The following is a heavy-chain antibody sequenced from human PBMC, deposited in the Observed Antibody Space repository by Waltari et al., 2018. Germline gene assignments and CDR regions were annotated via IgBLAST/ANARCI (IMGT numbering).Heavy chain of an antibody. CDR2: IYHSGST. D-gene: IGHD1-26*01. J-gene: IGHJ3*02. CDR3: ARLFRYRVGANPHTDDAFDI. V-gene: IGHV4-38-2*01. CDR1: GYSIRRGYY. Sequence: QVQLQESGPGLVKPSETLSLTCAVSGYSIRRGYYWGWIRQPPGKGREWIGSIYHSGSTYYNPSLKSRVTISVDTSKNQFSLKLSSVTAADTAVYYCARLFRYRVGANPHTDDAFDIWGQGTMVTVSS.